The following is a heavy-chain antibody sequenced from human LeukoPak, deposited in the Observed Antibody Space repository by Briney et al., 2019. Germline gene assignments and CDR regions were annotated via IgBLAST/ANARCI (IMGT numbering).Heavy chain of an antibody. CDR1: GFTFSSYG. CDR2: ISYDGSNK. J-gene: IGHJ4*02. Sequence: PGLSLRLSCAASGFTFSSYGMHWVRQAPGKGLEWVAVISYDGSNKYYADSVKGRFTISRDNSKNTLYLQMNSLRAEDTAVYYCAKDPLPDYWGQGTLVTVSS. V-gene: IGHV3-30*18. D-gene: IGHD2-15*01. CDR3: AKDPLPDY.